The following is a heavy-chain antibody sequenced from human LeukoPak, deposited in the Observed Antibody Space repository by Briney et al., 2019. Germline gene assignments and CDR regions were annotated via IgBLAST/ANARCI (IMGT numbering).Heavy chain of an antibody. CDR2: IRSKAYGGTT. J-gene: IGHJ4*02. V-gene: IGHV3-49*03. CDR1: GFTFGDYA. D-gene: IGHD7-27*01. CDR3: TRRSLTGEFDY. Sequence: PGGSLRLSCTASGFTFGDYATSWFRQAPGKGLEWVGFIRSKAYGGTTEYAASVKGRFTISRDDSKSIAYLQMNSLKTEDTAVYYCTRRSLTGEFDYWGQGTLVTVSS.